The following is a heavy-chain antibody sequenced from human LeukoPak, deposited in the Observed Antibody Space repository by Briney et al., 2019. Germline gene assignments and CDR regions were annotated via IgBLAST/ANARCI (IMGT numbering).Heavy chain of an antibody. Sequence: ASVKDSRKAFGYTFTSNYMHWVRQAPGQGLEWMGIINPSGGSTSYAQKFQGRVTMTRDMSTSTVYMELSSLRSEDTAVYYCARGLPGDYYDSSGPGDYWGQGTLVTVSS. CDR1: GYTFTSNY. D-gene: IGHD3-22*01. CDR3: ARGLPGDYYDSSGPGDY. V-gene: IGHV1-46*01. J-gene: IGHJ4*02. CDR2: INPSGGST.